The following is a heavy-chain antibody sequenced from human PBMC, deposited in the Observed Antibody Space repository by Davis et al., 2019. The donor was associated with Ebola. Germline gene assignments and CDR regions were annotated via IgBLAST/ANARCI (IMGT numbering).Heavy chain of an antibody. J-gene: IGHJ4*02. D-gene: IGHD5-18*01. CDR2: ISSSGSTI. CDR1: GGSFSGYY. V-gene: IGHV3-11*01. Sequence: PSETLSLTCAVYGGSFSGYYMSWIRQAPGKGLEWVSYISSSGSTIYYADSVKGRFTISRDNAKNSLYLQMNSLRAEDTAVYYCSSGNEQLWWVLFDYWGQGTLVTVSS. CDR3: SSGNEQLWWVLFDY.